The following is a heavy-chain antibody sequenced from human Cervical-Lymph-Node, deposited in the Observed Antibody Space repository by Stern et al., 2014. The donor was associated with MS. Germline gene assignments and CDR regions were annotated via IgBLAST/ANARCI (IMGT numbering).Heavy chain of an antibody. CDR3: ARAWGYDSSAQGWFDP. Sequence: QLQLQESGPGLVKPSQTLSLTCTVSGGSISSGSYYWSWIRQPAGKGLEWIGRIYTSGSTNYNPSLKSRVTISVDTSKNQFPLKLSSVTAADTAVYYCARAWGYDSSAQGWFDPWGQGTLVTVSS. CDR2: IYTSGST. V-gene: IGHV4-61*02. D-gene: IGHD3-22*01. CDR1: GGSISSGSYY. J-gene: IGHJ5*02.